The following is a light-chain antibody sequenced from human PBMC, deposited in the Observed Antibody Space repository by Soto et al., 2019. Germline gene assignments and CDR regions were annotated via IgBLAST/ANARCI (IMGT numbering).Light chain of an antibody. CDR3: GTWDSCQSAL. CDR1: SSNIGNNY. V-gene: IGLV1-51*01. J-gene: IGLJ2*01. Sequence: QAVVTQPPSVSAAPGQKVTICCSGSSSNIGNNYVSWYQQLPGTAPKLLIYDNNKRPSGIPDRFTGSKSGTSATLGITGLQTGDEADYYCGTWDSCQSALFGGGTKATVL. CDR2: DNN.